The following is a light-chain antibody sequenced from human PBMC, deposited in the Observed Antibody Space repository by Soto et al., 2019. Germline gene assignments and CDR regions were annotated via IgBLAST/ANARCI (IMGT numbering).Light chain of an antibody. CDR3: QQYNSYSEA. V-gene: IGKV1-5*01. CDR2: DAS. CDR1: QGISSW. Sequence: DIQMTQSTSSVSACXXDRVTITCRASQGISSWLAWYQQKPGKAPKXXIYDASSLESGVPSRFSGSGSGTEFTLTISSLQPDDFATYYCQQYNSYSEAFGQGTKVDIK. J-gene: IGKJ1*01.